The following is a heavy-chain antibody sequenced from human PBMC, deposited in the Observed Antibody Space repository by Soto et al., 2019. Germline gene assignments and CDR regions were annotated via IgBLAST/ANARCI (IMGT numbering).Heavy chain of an antibody. CDR1: GGSFSGYY. J-gene: IGHJ4*02. Sequence: SETLSLTCAVYGGSFSGYYWSWIRQPPGKGLEWIGEINHSGSTNYNPSLKSRVTISVDTSKNQFSLKLSSVTAADTAVYYCASPAAGTSPYYFDYWGQGTLVTVSS. CDR3: ASPAAGTSPYYFDY. D-gene: IGHD6-13*01. CDR2: INHSGST. V-gene: IGHV4-34*01.